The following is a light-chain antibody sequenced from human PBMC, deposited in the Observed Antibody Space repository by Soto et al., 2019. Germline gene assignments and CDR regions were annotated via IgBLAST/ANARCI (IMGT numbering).Light chain of an antibody. V-gene: IGKV3-15*01. J-gene: IGKJ1*01. CDR1: QSVSSN. CDR3: QQYNHWWT. Sequence: EIGMTQSPATLSVSPGERATLSCRASQSVSSNLAWYQQKPGQAPRLLIYGASTRATGIPARFSGSGSGTEFSLTISSLRSDDFAFYYCQQYNHWWTFGQGTKVDIK. CDR2: GAS.